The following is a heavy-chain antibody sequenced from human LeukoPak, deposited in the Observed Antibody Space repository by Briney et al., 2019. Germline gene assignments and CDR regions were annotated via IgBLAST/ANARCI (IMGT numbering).Heavy chain of an antibody. J-gene: IGHJ4*02. Sequence: GGSLRLSCAASGFTFSSYGMHWVRQAPGKGLEWVAVIWYDGSNKYYADSVKGRFTISRDNSKNTLYLQMNSLRAEDTAVYYCARDRTARTHFDYWGQGTLVTVSS. CDR2: IWYDGSNK. CDR1: GFTFSSYG. CDR3: ARDRTARTHFDY. V-gene: IGHV3-33*01. D-gene: IGHD2-8*02.